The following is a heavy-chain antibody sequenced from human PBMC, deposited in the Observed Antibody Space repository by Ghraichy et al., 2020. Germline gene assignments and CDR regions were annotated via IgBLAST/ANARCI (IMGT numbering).Heavy chain of an antibody. Sequence: SQTFSLTCTVSGGSMGNFYWGWIRQPAGKGLEWIGRINTSGTTNYNPSLKSRVTMAVDTSKNQFSLRLSSVTAADTAVYYCARVRVSATRGAFDIWGQGTIVTVS. D-gene: IGHD1-26*01. CDR1: GGSMGNFY. CDR3: ARVRVSATRGAFDI. J-gene: IGHJ3*02. CDR2: INTSGTT. V-gene: IGHV4-4*07.